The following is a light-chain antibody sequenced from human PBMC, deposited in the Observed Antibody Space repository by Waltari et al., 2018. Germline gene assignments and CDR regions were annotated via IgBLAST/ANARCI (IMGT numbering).Light chain of an antibody. Sequence: QSALTQPPSASGSPGQSVTISCPGTSSDVGSYDSVSWYQQHPGKAPNLIIYEVTKRPSGVRCRFAGSKSANTAARPVSGCRSEEEADYYGSSTAGRKKVVVGGGTKVTFL. CDR3: SSTAGRKKVV. J-gene: IGLJ3*02. V-gene: IGLV2-8*01. CDR2: EVT. CDR1: SSDVGSYDS.